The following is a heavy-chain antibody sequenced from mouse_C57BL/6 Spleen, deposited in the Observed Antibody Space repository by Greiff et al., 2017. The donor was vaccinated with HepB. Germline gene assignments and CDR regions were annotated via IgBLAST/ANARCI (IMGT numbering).Heavy chain of an antibody. CDR3: ARGATVVATSYFDY. Sequence: VQLQQSGAELVMPGASVKLSCKASGYTFTSYWMHWVKQRPGQGLEWIGEIDPSDSYTNYNQKFKGKSTLTVDKSSSTAYMQLSSLTSEDSAVYYCARGATVVATSYFDYWGQGTTLTVSS. V-gene: IGHV1-69*01. J-gene: IGHJ2*01. D-gene: IGHD1-1*01. CDR1: GYTFTSYW. CDR2: IDPSDSYT.